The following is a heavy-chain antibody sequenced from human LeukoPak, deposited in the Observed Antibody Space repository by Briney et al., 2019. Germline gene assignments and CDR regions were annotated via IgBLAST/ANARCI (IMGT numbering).Heavy chain of an antibody. Sequence: ASVKVSCKASGGTFSSYAISWVRQAPGQGLEWMGWISAYNGNTNYAQKLQGRVTMTTDTSTSTAYMELRSLRSDDTAVYYCARDVLRAIFGVVTPVDPWGQGTLVTVSS. CDR3: ARDVLRAIFGVVTPVDP. D-gene: IGHD3-3*01. V-gene: IGHV1-18*01. CDR2: ISAYNGNT. CDR1: GGTFSSYA. J-gene: IGHJ5*02.